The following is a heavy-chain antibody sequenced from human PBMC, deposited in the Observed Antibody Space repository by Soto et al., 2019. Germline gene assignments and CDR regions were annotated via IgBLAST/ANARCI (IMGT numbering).Heavy chain of an antibody. CDR2: IYWDDDK. J-gene: IGHJ4*02. D-gene: IGHD1-26*01. V-gene: IGHV2-5*02. CDR1: GFSLSTSGVG. Sequence: QITLRESGPTRVKPTQTLTLTCTFSGFSLSTSGVGVGWIRQPPGKALEWLALIYWDDDKRYSPSLKSRLTITKDTSINQVVRTRAYMDPVDTATYYCAYRALYSGPYWDGGYFDYWCQGTLVTVSS. CDR3: AYRALYSGPYWDGGYFDY.